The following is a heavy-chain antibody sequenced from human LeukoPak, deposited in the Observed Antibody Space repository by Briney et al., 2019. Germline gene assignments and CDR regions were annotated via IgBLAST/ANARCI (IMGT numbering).Heavy chain of an antibody. D-gene: IGHD5-12*01. CDR1: GFTFSSYA. J-gene: IGHJ3*02. Sequence: GGSLRLSCAASGFTFSSYAMSWVRQAPGKGLEWVSAISGSGDNTNYADSVKGRFTISRDNSKKTLYLQMNSLRAEDTALYYCAKDRREGYPRDSFDIWGQGTAVTVSS. V-gene: IGHV3-23*01. CDR3: AKDRREGYPRDSFDI. CDR2: ISGSGDNT.